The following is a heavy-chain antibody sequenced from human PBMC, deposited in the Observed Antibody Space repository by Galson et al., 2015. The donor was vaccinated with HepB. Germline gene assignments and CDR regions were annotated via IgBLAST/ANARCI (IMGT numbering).Heavy chain of an antibody. D-gene: IGHD6-13*01. V-gene: IGHV7-4-1*02. CDR3: ARDLGVPAALVGGYYGMDV. CDR1: GYIFTSYA. Sequence: SVKVSCKASGYIFTSYAMNWVRQAPGQGLEWMGWINTNTGNPTYAQGFTGRFVFSLDTSVSTAYLQISSLKAEDTAVYYCARDLGVPAALVGGYYGMDVWGQGTTVTVSS. CDR2: INTNTGNP. J-gene: IGHJ6*01.